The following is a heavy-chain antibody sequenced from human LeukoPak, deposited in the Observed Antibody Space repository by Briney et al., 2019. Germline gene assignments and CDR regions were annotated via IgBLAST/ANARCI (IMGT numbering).Heavy chain of an antibody. Sequence: PGGSLRLSCAASGFTFSTYTMNWVRQAPGKGLEWVSSISSSSTYIYYADSVKGRFTISRDNAKNSLYLQMNSLRAEDTAVYYCARDEVYGEQYYFDYWGQGTLVTVPS. V-gene: IGHV3-21*01. CDR1: GFTFSTYT. D-gene: IGHD4/OR15-4a*01. CDR3: ARDEVYGEQYYFDY. CDR2: ISSSSTYI. J-gene: IGHJ4*02.